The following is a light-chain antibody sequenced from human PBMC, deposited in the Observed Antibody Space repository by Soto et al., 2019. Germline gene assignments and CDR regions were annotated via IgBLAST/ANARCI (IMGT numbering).Light chain of an antibody. CDR3: CSHAGRGSVL. J-gene: IGLJ2*01. V-gene: IGLV2-23*02. Sequence: QSVLTQPPSVSGTPGQRVTISCTGTSSDIGRYNLVSWYQQYPGKAPKLVIYDVTKRPSGVSDRFSASKSGNTASLTISGLQAEDEADYYCCSHAGRGSVLFGGGTKLTVL. CDR2: DVT. CDR1: SSDIGRYNL.